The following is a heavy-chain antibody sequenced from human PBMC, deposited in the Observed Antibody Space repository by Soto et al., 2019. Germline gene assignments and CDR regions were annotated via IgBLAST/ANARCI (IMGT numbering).Heavy chain of an antibody. D-gene: IGHD1-26*01. J-gene: IGHJ4*02. CDR3: AGSSDDGREN. Sequence: EVQLVESGGGLVKPGGSLRLSCAASGFSLSDYSMNWIRQAPGKGLVWVASISSGSSFITYAESMKGRFTISRDNAKNSLYLQMNSLSAEDTAVYYCAGSSDDGRENWGQGTLVTVSS. V-gene: IGHV3-21*01. CDR2: ISSGSSFI. CDR1: GFSLSDYS.